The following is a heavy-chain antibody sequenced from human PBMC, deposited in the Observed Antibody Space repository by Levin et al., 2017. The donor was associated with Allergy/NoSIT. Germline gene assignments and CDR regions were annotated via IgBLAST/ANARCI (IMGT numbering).Heavy chain of an antibody. J-gene: IGHJ4*02. Sequence: GESLKISCAASGFTFSDYYMSWIRQAPGKGLEWVSYVSGGGSTIYYADSVKGRFTISRDNSMNSLYLQMNSLRAEDTAVYYCARVRGEWTLPDWGQGTLVTVSS. V-gene: IGHV3-11*01. D-gene: IGHD3-16*01. CDR3: ARVRGEWTLPD. CDR2: VSGGGSTI. CDR1: GFTFSDYY.